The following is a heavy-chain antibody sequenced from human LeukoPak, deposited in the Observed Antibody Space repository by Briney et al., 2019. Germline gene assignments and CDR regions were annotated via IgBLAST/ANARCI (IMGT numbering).Heavy chain of an antibody. CDR1: GFIFTNYF. D-gene: IGHD3-3*01. CDR2: IKHDGSEK. V-gene: IGHV3-7*01. CDR3: ATDRGWRTSGYYLYYFEY. J-gene: IGHJ4*02. Sequence: GGSLRLSCAASGFIFTNYFMGWVRQAPGKGLEWVASIKHDGSEKYYVDSVRGRFTISRDNTMNSLYLQVSSLRAEDTAVYYCATDRGWRTSGYYLYYFEYWGQGTLVTFSS.